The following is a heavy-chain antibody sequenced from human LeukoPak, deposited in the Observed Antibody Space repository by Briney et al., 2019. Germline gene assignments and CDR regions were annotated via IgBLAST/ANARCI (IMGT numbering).Heavy chain of an antibody. CDR3: ARDVRGYGIDY. V-gene: IGHV4-59*01. CDR1: GGSISSYY. Sequence: SETLSLTCTVSGGSISSYYWSWIRRPPGKGLEWIGYIYYSGSTNYNPSLKSRVTISVDTSKNQFSLKLSSVTAADTAVYYCARDVRGYGIDYWGQGTLVTVSS. CDR2: IYYSGST. J-gene: IGHJ4*02. D-gene: IGHD3-3*01.